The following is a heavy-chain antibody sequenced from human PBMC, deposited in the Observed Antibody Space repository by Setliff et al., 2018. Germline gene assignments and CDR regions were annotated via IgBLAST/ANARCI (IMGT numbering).Heavy chain of an antibody. CDR1: GFSLSTSGMC. CDR2: IDWDDDK. J-gene: IGHJ4*02. D-gene: IGHD3-22*01. Sequence: ASGPTLVNPTQTLTLTCTFSGFSLSTSGMCVSWIRQPPGQALEWLARIDWDDDKYYSTSLKTRLTISKDTSKNQVVLTMTNMDPVDTATYYCARAYYDSSGYYPLVYWGQGTLVTVSS. V-gene: IGHV2-70*11. CDR3: ARAYYDSSGYYPLVY.